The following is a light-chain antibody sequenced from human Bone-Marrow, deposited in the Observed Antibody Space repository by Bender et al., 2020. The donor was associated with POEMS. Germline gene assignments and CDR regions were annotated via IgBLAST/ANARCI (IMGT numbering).Light chain of an antibody. CDR1: SSNTGSGYD. Sequence: QSVLTQPPSVSGAPGQRVTISCTGSSSNTGSGYDINWYQHLPGTAPKLLIYGYNNRPSGVPDRFSGSKSGTSASLAITGLQDEDEGDYYCCAFAGGTTVLGGGTKMSVL. J-gene: IGLJ3*02. V-gene: IGLV1-40*01. CDR3: CAFAGGTTV. CDR2: GYN.